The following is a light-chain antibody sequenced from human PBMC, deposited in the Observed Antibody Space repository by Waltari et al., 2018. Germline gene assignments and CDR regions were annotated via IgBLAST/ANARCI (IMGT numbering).Light chain of an antibody. V-gene: IGKV3-15*01. CDR2: GAS. CDR1: QSVITN. J-gene: IGKJ1*01. CDR3: QQYHNWPRV. Sequence: EIVMTQSPANLSVSPGERATLSCKASQSVITNLAWYQQKPGQPPRLLIYGASARATGIPDRFSGSGFGTEFTLAISSLQSEDSAIYYCQQYHNWPRVFGQGTKVEIK.